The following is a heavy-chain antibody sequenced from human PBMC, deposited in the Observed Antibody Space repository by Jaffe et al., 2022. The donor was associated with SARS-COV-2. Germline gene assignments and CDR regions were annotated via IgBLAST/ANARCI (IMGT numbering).Heavy chain of an antibody. CDR3: AAPGEVKDTSGLYPRGLDY. D-gene: IGHD3-10*01. J-gene: IGHJ4*02. V-gene: IGHV1-58*01. CDR1: GSTFSNSV. Sequence: QLQLVQSGPEVKKPGTSVKVSCKASGSTFSNSVVQWLRQARGQRLEWIGWIVVGSGNTNYAQNFHGRVTITRDMATGTAYMEMSSLRLDDTAVYYCAAPGEVKDTSGLYPRGLDYWGQGALVTVSS. CDR2: IVVGSGNT.